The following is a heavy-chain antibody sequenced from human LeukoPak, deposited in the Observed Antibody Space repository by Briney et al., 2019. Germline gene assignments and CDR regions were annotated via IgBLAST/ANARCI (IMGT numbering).Heavy chain of an antibody. V-gene: IGHV4-59*01. Sequence: SETLSLTCTVSSGSISSYYWSWFRQPPGKGLEWIGYIYCSGSTNSNPSLKSRVTISVDTSKSQFSLKLSSVTAADTAVYYCASDERSFWYEYWGQGTLVTVSS. J-gene: IGHJ4*02. CDR2: IYCSGST. CDR3: ASDERSFWYEY. CDR1: SGSISSYY. D-gene: IGHD6-13*01.